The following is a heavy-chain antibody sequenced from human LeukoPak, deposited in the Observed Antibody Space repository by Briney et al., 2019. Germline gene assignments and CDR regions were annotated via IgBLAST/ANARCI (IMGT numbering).Heavy chain of an antibody. CDR2: IYHSGST. CDR3: ASLRWYGFDY. J-gene: IGHJ4*02. V-gene: IGHV4-30-2*01. CDR1: GGSISSGGYS. Sequence: PSQTLSLTCAVSGGSISSGGYSWSWIRQPPGKGLEWIGYIYHSGSTYYNPSLKSRVTISVGRSKNQFSLKLSSVTAADTAVYYCASLRWYGFDYWGQGTLVTVSS. D-gene: IGHD4-23*01.